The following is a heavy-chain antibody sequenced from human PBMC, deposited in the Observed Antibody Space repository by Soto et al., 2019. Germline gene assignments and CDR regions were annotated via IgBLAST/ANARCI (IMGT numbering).Heavy chain of an antibody. D-gene: IGHD3-22*01. CDR1: GYTFTSYG. CDR3: PRELGTHGNYYDSSGPSGGFDP. Sequence: QVQLVQSGAEVKKPGASVKVSCKASGYTFTSYGISWVRQAPGQGLEWMGWISAYNGNTNYAQRLQGRVTMTTDTSTTTAYMDLRSLRSDDTAVYYCPRELGTHGNYYDSSGPSGGFDPWGQGTLVTVSS. J-gene: IGHJ5*02. CDR2: ISAYNGNT. V-gene: IGHV1-18*04.